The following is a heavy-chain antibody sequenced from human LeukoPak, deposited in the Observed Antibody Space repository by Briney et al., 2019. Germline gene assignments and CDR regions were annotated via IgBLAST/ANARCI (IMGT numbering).Heavy chain of an antibody. CDR3: ARVDRGSSSQWDAFDI. J-gene: IGHJ3*02. CDR2: INPNSGGT. D-gene: IGHD6-13*01. Sequence: ASVKVSCKASGYTFTGYYMHWVRQAPGQGLEWMGWINPNSGGTNYAQKLQGRVTMTTDTSTSTAYMELRSLRSDDTAVYYCARVDRGSSSQWDAFDIWGQGTMVTVSS. V-gene: IGHV1-2*02. CDR1: GYTFTGYY.